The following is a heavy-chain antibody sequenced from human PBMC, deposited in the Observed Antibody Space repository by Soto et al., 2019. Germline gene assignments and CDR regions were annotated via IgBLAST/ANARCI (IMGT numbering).Heavy chain of an antibody. Sequence: EVQLVESGGGLVQPGGSLRLSCAASGITFSNYNMIWVRQAPGKGLEWVSYISSSSSSKYYADSVKGRFTISRDNGENSLYLQINSLRDEDTAVYYCASSGSYRLDYWGQGTLVTVSS. D-gene: IGHD1-26*01. CDR1: GITFSNYN. CDR3: ASSGSYRLDY. CDR2: ISSSSSSK. J-gene: IGHJ4*02. V-gene: IGHV3-48*02.